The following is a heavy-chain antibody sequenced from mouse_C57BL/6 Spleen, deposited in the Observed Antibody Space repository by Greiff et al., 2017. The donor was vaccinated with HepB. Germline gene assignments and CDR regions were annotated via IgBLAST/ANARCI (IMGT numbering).Heavy chain of an antibody. D-gene: IGHD2-3*01. CDR3: GRNDGYYGWYFDG. J-gene: IGHJ1*03. Sequence: DVMLVESGGGLVKPGGSLKLSCAASGFTFSDYGMHWVRQAPEKGLEWVAYISSGSSTIYYADTVKGRFTISRDNAKNTLFLQMTSLRSEDTAMYYCGRNDGYYGWYFDGWGTGTTVTVAS. CDR1: GFTFSDYG. V-gene: IGHV5-17*01. CDR2: ISSGSSTI.